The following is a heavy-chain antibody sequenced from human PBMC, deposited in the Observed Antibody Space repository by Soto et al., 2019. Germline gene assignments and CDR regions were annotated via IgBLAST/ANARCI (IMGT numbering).Heavy chain of an antibody. Sequence: ASVKVSCKASGYTFTSYDINWVRQATGQGLEWMGWMNPNSGNTGYAQKFQGRVTMTRNTSISTAYMELSSLRSEDTAVYYCARGDCSGGSCYGWFDQWGQGTLVTVSS. CDR3: ARGDCSGGSCYGWFDQ. CDR1: GYTFTSYD. CDR2: MNPNSGNT. V-gene: IGHV1-8*01. J-gene: IGHJ5*02. D-gene: IGHD2-15*01.